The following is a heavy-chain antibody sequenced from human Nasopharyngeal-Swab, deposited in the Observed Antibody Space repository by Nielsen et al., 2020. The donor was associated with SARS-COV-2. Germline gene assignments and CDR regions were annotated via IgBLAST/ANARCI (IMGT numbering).Heavy chain of an antibody. CDR3: ARAGGSGTYPNWFDP. CDR1: GFTFSTYA. J-gene: IGHJ5*02. Sequence: GGSLRLSCAASGFTFSTYAMYWVRQPPAKGLEWVSIISGSGGSTYYADSVKGRFTISRDTAKNSLYLQMNSLRADDTAVYYCARAGGSGTYPNWFDPWGQGTLVTVSS. CDR2: ISGSGGST. D-gene: IGHD3-10*01. V-gene: IGHV3-23*01.